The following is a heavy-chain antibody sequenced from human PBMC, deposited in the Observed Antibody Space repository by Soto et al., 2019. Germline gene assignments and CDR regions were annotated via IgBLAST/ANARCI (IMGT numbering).Heavy chain of an antibody. CDR1: GFNFSDYV. CDR3: AREGYYDSRGYPYGIDV. Sequence: GGSLRLSCTASGFNFSDYVVHWVRQAPGRGLEWMAFISFDGSNEYYADFVKGRFTISRDNSKNMIYLQLNSLSADDAAVYFCAREGYYDSRGYPYGIDVWGQGTTVTVSS. J-gene: IGHJ6*02. V-gene: IGHV3-30-3*01. CDR2: ISFDGSNE. D-gene: IGHD3-22*01.